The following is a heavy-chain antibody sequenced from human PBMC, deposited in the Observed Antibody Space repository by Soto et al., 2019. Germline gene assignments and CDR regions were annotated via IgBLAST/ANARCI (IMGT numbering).Heavy chain of an antibody. V-gene: IGHV3-30*18. CDR3: AKETRSRAVTATRVNGMDV. J-gene: IGHJ6*02. D-gene: IGHD2-21*02. CDR1: GFSFSDFG. Sequence: GGSLRLSCAPSGFSFSDFGMHWVRQAPGKGLEWVAAISHDGSNQYYGDSVKGRFSISRDHSNNRLYLQMNNLKVEDSAIYFCAKETRSRAVTATRVNGMDVWGQGTTVTVSS. CDR2: ISHDGSNQ.